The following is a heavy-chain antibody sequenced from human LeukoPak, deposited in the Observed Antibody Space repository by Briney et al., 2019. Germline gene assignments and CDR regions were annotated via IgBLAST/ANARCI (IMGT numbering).Heavy chain of an antibody. D-gene: IGHD6-19*01. V-gene: IGHV4-39*07. Sequence: SETLSLTCTVSGGAISSSDYYWGWVRQPPGKGLEWIGSVYHSGSSYDNPSLNSRVSISVDTSKNQFSLKLSSVTAADTAVYYCARGIPSDSSGYYFDYWGQGTLVTVSS. CDR3: ARGIPSDSSGYYFDY. CDR1: GGAISSSDYY. J-gene: IGHJ4*02. CDR2: VYHSGSS.